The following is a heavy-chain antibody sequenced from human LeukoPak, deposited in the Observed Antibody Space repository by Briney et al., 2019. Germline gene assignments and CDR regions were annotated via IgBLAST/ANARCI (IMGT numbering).Heavy chain of an antibody. V-gene: IGHV4-59*02. Sequence: SQTLSLTCTVSGGSVSDYYWSWLRQSPGKGLEWIGYIYYTGSTSYNPSLRSRVTMSADTSKNQFSLKLSSVTAADTAVYYCASRKLGNDYWGQGTLVTVSS. CDR1: GGSVSDYY. D-gene: IGHD7-27*01. J-gene: IGHJ4*02. CDR3: ASRKLGNDY. CDR2: IYYTGST.